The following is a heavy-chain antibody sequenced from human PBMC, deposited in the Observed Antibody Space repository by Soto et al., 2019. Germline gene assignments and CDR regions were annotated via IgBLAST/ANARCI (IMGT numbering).Heavy chain of an antibody. CDR1: GFSFSTYP. D-gene: IGHD3-22*01. CDR2: ISANGRGT. Sequence: PGGSLRLSCATSGFSFSTYPMSWVRQAPGKGLEWVTAISANGRGTSYADSVKGRFTILRDNSKNTRFLQMNSLRADDTAVYFCVKKRSYDRTNYDHFDYWGQGTLVTVSS. J-gene: IGHJ4*02. CDR3: VKKRSYDRTNYDHFDY. V-gene: IGHV3-23*01.